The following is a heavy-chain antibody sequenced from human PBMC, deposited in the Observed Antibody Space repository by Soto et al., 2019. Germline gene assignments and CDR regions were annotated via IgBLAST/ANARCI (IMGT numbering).Heavy chain of an antibody. J-gene: IGHJ6*02. D-gene: IGHD2-21*02. Sequence: SETLSLTCTVSGGSISGYYWSWIRQPPGKGLEWIGYMYKTGSTVYNPSFKSRVTISVDTSKNQFSLKLNSVTAADTAVYYCARDLWGYCGTDCYPLDVWAQGTTVTVS. CDR2: MYKTGST. CDR3: ARDLWGYCGTDCYPLDV. V-gene: IGHV4-59*01. CDR1: GGSISGYY.